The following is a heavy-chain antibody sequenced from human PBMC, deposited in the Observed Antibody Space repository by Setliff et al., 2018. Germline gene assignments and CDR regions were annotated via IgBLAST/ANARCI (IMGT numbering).Heavy chain of an antibody. Sequence: ASVKVSCKASGYTFSTYGITWVRQAPGQGLEWMGWISAYNGNTNYAQKLQGRVTITTDTSTSTAYMELRSLRSDDTAVYYCARTVYYDSSGYGVWGQGTLVTVSS. V-gene: IGHV1-18*01. CDR2: ISAYNGNT. CDR3: ARTVYYDSSGYGV. D-gene: IGHD3-22*01. J-gene: IGHJ4*02. CDR1: GYTFSTYG.